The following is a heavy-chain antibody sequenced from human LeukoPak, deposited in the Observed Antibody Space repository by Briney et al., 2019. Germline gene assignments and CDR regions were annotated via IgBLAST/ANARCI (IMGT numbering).Heavy chain of an antibody. CDR3: AKGAYYDFWSGYPQRAFDI. V-gene: IGHV3-23*01. CDR2: ISGSGGST. J-gene: IGHJ3*02. Sequence: GGSLRLSCAASGFTFSSYAMSWVRQAPGKGLEWVSAISGSGGSTYYADSVKGRLTISRDNSKNTLYLQMNSLRAEDTAVYYCAKGAYYDFWSGYPQRAFDIWGQGTMVTVSS. D-gene: IGHD3-3*01. CDR1: GFTFSSYA.